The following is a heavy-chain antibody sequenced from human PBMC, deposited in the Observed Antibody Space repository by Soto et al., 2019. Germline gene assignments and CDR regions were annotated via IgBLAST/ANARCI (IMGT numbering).Heavy chain of an antibody. D-gene: IGHD2-2*01. V-gene: IGHV3-30-3*01. CDR1: GFTFSSYA. CDR3: ARARGYCSSTSCGPLDY. CDR2: ISYDGSNK. Sequence: GGSLRLSCAASGFTFSSYAMHWVRQAPGKGLEWVAVISYDGSNKYYADSVKGRFTISRDNSKNTLYLQMNSLRAEDTAVYYCARARGYCSSTSCGPLDYWGQGTLVTVSS. J-gene: IGHJ4*02.